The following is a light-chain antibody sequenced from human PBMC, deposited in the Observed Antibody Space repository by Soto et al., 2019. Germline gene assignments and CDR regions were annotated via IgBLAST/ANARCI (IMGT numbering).Light chain of an antibody. CDR3: YSYTSSSTYV. J-gene: IGLJ1*01. V-gene: IGLV2-18*02. Sequence: QSALTQPPSVSGSPGQSVTISCTGTSSDVGGYKRVSWYQQPPGTAPKLVIYDVIHRPSGVPPRFSGSKSGNTASLTISGLQAEDEADYYCYSYTSSSTYVFGTGTKLTVL. CDR2: DVI. CDR1: SSDVGGYKR.